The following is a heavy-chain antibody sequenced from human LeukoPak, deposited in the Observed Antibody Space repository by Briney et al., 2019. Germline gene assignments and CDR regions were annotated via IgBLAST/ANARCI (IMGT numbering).Heavy chain of an antibody. CDR3: ANSDPRHSDCSGGSCYAPFGDY. J-gene: IGHJ4*02. V-gene: IGHV3-30*18. Sequence: QSGGSLRLSCAASGFTFGNFDMHWVRQAPGKGLEWVAVISYDGSNKYYADSVKGRFTISRDNSKNTLYLQMNSLRAEDTAVYYCANSDPRHSDCSGGSCYAPFGDYWGQGTLVTVSS. CDR1: GFTFGNFD. D-gene: IGHD2-15*01. CDR2: ISYDGSNK.